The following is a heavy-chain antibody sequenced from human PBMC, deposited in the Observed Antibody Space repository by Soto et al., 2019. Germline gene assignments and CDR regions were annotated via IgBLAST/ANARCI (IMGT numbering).Heavy chain of an antibody. CDR3: AREGMATIQVHYGMDV. Sequence: QVQLVQCGAEVKKPGGSVNVSCKASGYTFTSYYMHWVRQAPGQGLEWMGIINPSGGSTSYAQKFQGRVTMTWDTSTSTVYMELSSLRSEDTAVYYCAREGMATIQVHYGMDVWGQGTTVTVSS. J-gene: IGHJ6*02. CDR1: GYTFTSYY. V-gene: IGHV1-46*01. D-gene: IGHD5-12*01. CDR2: INPSGGST.